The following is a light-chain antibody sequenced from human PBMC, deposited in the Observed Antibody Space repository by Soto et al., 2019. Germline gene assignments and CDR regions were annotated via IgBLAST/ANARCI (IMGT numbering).Light chain of an antibody. CDR3: QQYGDSPGT. J-gene: IGKJ2*01. CDR1: QTVNSRS. Sequence: EIVLTQSPGTLSLSPGERATLSCRASQTVNSRSLAWYQQQPRHAPRLLIYGASNRDTGIADRFSGSGAGTDFALTISRLEPEYFAVYYCQQYGDSPGTFGQGTKLQIK. CDR2: GAS. V-gene: IGKV3-20*01.